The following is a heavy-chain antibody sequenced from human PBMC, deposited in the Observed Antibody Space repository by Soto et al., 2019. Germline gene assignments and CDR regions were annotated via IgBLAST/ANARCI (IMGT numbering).Heavy chain of an antibody. CDR2: ISYDGSNK. D-gene: IGHD2-2*01. V-gene: IGHV3-30-3*01. Sequence: QVQLVESGGGVVQPGRSLRLSCAASGFTFSSYAMHWVRQAPGKGLEWVAVISYDGSNKYYADSVKGRFTISRDNSKNTLYLQMNSLRAEDTAVYYCARDRGRGDIVVVPAALYYYYGMDVWGQGTTVTVSS. CDR1: GFTFSSYA. CDR3: ARDRGRGDIVVVPAALYYYYGMDV. J-gene: IGHJ6*02.